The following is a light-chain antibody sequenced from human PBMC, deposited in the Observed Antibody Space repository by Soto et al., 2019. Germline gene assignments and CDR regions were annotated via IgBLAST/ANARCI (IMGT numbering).Light chain of an antibody. V-gene: IGKV3-11*01. Sequence: EIVLTQSPATLSVSPGERATLSCRASQSASNYLAWYQQKPGQAPRLLIYDASNRATGIPARFSGSGSGTDFTLTISSLEPEDFAVYYCQQRSNWPPWTFGQGTKVEIK. J-gene: IGKJ1*01. CDR1: QSASNY. CDR3: QQRSNWPPWT. CDR2: DAS.